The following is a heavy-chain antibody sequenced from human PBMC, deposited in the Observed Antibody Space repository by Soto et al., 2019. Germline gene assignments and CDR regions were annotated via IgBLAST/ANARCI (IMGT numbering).Heavy chain of an antibody. Sequence: SETLSLTCTVSGGSISSYYWSWIRQPPGKGLEWIGYIYYSGSTNYNPSLKSRVTISVDTSKNQFSLKLSSVTAADTAVYYCARTYYDFWSGYYTDYYYYGMDVWGQGTTVTVSS. CDR2: IYYSGST. V-gene: IGHV4-59*01. J-gene: IGHJ6*02. CDR1: GGSISSYY. CDR3: ARTYYDFWSGYYTDYYYYGMDV. D-gene: IGHD3-3*01.